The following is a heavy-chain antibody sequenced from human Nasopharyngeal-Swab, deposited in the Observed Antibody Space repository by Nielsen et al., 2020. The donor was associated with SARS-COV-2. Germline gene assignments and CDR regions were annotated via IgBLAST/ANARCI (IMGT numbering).Heavy chain of an antibody. CDR2: IYYSGST. CDR1: GGSFSGYY. Sequence: SETLSLTCAVYGGSFSGYYWSWIRQPPGKGLEWIGYIYYSGSTNYNPSLKSRVTISVDTSKNQFSLKLSSVTAADTAVYYCARGYCSGGSCSYYFDYWGQGTLVTVSS. CDR3: ARGYCSGGSCSYYFDY. J-gene: IGHJ4*02. D-gene: IGHD2-15*01. V-gene: IGHV4-59*01.